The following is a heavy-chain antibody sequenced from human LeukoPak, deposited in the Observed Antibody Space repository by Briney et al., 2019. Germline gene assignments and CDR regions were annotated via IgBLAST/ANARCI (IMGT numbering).Heavy chain of an antibody. Sequence: SETLSLTCAVYGGSFSGYYWSWIRQPPGKGLEWIGSIYYSGSTYYNPSLKSRVTISVDTSKNQFSLKLSSVTAADTAVYYCARVDYVWGSYRSPVFDYWGQGTLVTVSS. CDR3: ARVDYVWGSYRSPVFDY. CDR2: IYYSGST. J-gene: IGHJ4*02. CDR1: GGSFSGYY. V-gene: IGHV4-34*01. D-gene: IGHD3-16*02.